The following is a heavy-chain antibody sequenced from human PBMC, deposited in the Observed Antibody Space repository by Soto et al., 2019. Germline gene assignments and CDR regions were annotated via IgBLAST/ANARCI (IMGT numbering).Heavy chain of an antibody. Sequence: EVQLVESGGGLVQPGGSLKLSCAASEFTFSDSGMHWVRQASGKGLEWVGRIRTKANSYATDYAASVKGRFTISRDDSKNTTYRQMNSLKTEDTAVYYCTRNGDYVWGMDVWGQGTTVTVSS. J-gene: IGHJ6*02. CDR3: TRNGDYVWGMDV. CDR2: IRTKANSYAT. D-gene: IGHD4-17*01. CDR1: EFTFSDSG. V-gene: IGHV3-73*02.